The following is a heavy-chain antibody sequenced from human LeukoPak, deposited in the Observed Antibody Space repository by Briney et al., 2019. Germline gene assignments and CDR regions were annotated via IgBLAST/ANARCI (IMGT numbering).Heavy chain of an antibody. CDR2: INHSGST. D-gene: IGHD6-13*01. CDR3: ARGFSSSWYEWFDP. J-gene: IGHJ5*02. CDR1: GGSFSGYY. V-gene: IGHV4-34*01. Sequence: SETLSLTCAVYGGSFSGYYRSWIRQPPGKGLEWIGEINHSGSTNYNPSLKSRVTISVDTSKNQFSLKLSSVTAADTAVYYCARGFSSSWYEWFDPWGQGTLVTVSS.